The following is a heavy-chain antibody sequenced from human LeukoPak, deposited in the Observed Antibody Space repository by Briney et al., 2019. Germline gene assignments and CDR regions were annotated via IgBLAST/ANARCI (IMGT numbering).Heavy chain of an antibody. V-gene: IGHV1-8*01. D-gene: IGHD2-2*01. CDR3: ARVIGYCSSTSCSYYFDY. CDR2: MNPNSGNT. CDR1: GYTFTSYV. Sequence: GASVKVSCKASGYTFTSYVINWVRQATGQGLEWMGWMNPNSGNTGCAQKFQGRVTMTRNTSISTAYMELSSLRSEDTAVYYCARVIGYCSSTSCSYYFDYWGQGTLVTVSS. J-gene: IGHJ4*02.